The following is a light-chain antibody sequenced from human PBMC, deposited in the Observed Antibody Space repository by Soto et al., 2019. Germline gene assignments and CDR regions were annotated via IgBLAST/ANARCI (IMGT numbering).Light chain of an antibody. J-gene: IGKJ5*01. CDR2: VAS. Sequence: DIQLTQSPSFLSASVGDRVTITCRASQGISNYLAWYQQKPRKAPNLLIYVASSLQSGVPSRFSGSGSGTEFTLTLSRLQPEDLATYYCQQLFSFPPTFGQGTRLEIK. CDR3: QQLFSFPPT. V-gene: IGKV1-9*01. CDR1: QGISNY.